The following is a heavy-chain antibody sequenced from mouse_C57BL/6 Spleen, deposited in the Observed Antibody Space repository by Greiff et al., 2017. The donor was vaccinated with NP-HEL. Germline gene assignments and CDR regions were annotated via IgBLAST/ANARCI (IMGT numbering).Heavy chain of an antibody. D-gene: IGHD1-1*01. CDR2: IYPGDGDT. CDR1: GYAFSSYW. Sequence: QVQLKESGAELVKPGASVKISCKASGYAFSSYWMNWVKQRPGKGLEWIGQIYPGDGDTNYNGKFKGKATLTADKSSSTAYMQLSSLTSEDSAVYFCARWDYYGRERYFDVWGTGTTVTVSS. J-gene: IGHJ1*03. CDR3: ARWDYYGRERYFDV. V-gene: IGHV1-80*01.